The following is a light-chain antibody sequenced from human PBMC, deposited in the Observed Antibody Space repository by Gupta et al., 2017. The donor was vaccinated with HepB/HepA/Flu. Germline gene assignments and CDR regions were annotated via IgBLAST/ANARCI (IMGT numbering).Light chain of an antibody. CDR2: GAS. Sequence: DIVMTQFPDSLTVSLGEKFTINCKSSHPVFYSPDNKEYLGWYQFKPGQPPKLLIYGASTLESGVPDRFSGSGSGTDFTLTISNLQAEDVAVYYCHQHYSSPFTFGGGTKVEIK. CDR1: HPVFYSPDNKEY. V-gene: IGKV4-1*01. CDR3: HQHYSSPFT. J-gene: IGKJ4*01.